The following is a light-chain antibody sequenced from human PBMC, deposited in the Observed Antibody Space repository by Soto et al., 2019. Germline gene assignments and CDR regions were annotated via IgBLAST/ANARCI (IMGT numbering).Light chain of an antibody. CDR1: QSVSSSY. CDR2: GAS. V-gene: IGKV3-20*01. Sequence: EVVLTQSLGTLCLCPGERDTLXPTASQSVSSSYLAWYQQKPGQAPRLLIYGASSRATGIPDRFSGSGSGTDFTLTISRLEPEDFAVYYCQQYGSSPRTFGQGTKVDI. CDR3: QQYGSSPRT. J-gene: IGKJ1*01.